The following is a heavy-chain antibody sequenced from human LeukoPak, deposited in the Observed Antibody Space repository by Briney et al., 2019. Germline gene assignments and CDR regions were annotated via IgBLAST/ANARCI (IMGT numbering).Heavy chain of an antibody. D-gene: IGHD1-7*01. CDR2: ISAYNGNT. V-gene: IGHV1-18*01. Sequence: GGSLRLSCAASGFTFTSYGISWVRQAPGQGLEWMGWISAYNGNTNYAQKLQGRVTMTTDTSTSTAYMELRSLRSDDTAVYYCARDPGYEAGTKRDFDYWGQGTLVTVSS. CDR1: GFTFTSYG. CDR3: ARDPGYEAGTKRDFDY. J-gene: IGHJ4*02.